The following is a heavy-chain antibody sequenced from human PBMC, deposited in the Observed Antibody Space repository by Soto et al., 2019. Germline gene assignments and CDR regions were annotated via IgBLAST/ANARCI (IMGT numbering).Heavy chain of an antibody. J-gene: IGHJ1*01. V-gene: IGHV2-26*01. CDR2: IFSNDEK. CDR3: ARKDPEQKYFQH. Sequence: VSWVRQPPGKALEWLAHIFSNDEKSYSTSLKSRLTISKDTSKSQVVLTMTNMDPVDTATYYCARKDPEQKYFQHWGQGTLVTVSS.